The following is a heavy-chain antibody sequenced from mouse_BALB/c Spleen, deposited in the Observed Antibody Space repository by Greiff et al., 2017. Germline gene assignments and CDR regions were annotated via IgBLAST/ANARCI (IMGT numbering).Heavy chain of an antibody. D-gene: IGHD2-4*01. J-gene: IGHJ4*01. V-gene: IGHV3-8*02. CDR1: GDSITSGY. CDR2: ISYSGST. CDR3: ARFGGLRQEDYYAMDY. Sequence: EVKLQESGPSLVKPSQTLSLTCSVTGDSITSGYWNWIRKFPGNKLEYMGYISYSGSTYYNPSLKSRISITRDTSKNQYYLQLNSVTTEDTATYYCARFGGLRQEDYYAMDYWGQGTSVTVSA.